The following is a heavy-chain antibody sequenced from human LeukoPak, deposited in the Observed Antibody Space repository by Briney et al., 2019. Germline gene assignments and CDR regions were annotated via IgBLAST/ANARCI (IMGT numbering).Heavy chain of an antibody. V-gene: IGHV1-8*01. CDR1: GYTFNVYD. Sequence: RASVKVSCKASGYTFNVYDLNWVRQATGQGLEWMGWMNPNSGNTGYAQKFQGRVTMTRDTSISTAYMELSSLTSEDTAVYYCARVEFNGGYSHVYWGQGTLVTVSS. D-gene: IGHD5-12*01. CDR2: MNPNSGNT. CDR3: ARVEFNGGYSHVY. J-gene: IGHJ4*02.